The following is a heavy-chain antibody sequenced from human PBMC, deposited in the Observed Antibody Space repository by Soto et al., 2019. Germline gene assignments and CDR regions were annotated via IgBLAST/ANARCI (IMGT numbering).Heavy chain of an antibody. CDR1: VFTFISYA. J-gene: IGHJ6*02. D-gene: IGHD3-10*01. CDR2: ISGSGGST. Sequence: GRSLRLSCAYSVFTFISYAMSWVRQAPGKGLEWVSAISGSGGSTYYADSVKGRFTISRDNSKNTLYLQMNSLRAEDTAVYCCAKGGVGDYYGMDVWGQGTTVTSP. CDR3: AKGGVGDYYGMDV. V-gene: IGHV3-23*01.